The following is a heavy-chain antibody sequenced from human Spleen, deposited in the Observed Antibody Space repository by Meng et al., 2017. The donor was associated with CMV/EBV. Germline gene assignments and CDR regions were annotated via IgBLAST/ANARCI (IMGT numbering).Heavy chain of an antibody. CDR3: AHRHCSSTSCYSGWFDP. V-gene: IGHV2-5*01. D-gene: IGHD2-2*02. Sequence: SGPTLVKPTQTLTLTCTFSGFSLSTSGVDLGWIRQPPGKALEWLALIYWNDDKRYSPSLKSRVTITKDTSKNQVVLTMTNMDPVDTATYYCAHRHCSSTSCYSGWFDPWGQGTLVTVSS. CDR1: GFSLSTSGVD. J-gene: IGHJ5*02. CDR2: IYWNDDK.